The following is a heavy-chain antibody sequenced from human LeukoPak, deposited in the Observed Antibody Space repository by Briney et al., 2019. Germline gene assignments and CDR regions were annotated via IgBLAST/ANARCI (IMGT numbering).Heavy chain of an antibody. CDR2: IIPIFGTA. CDR1: GGTFSSYA. Sequence: GSSVKVSCKASGGTFSSYAISWVRQAPGQGLEWMGGIIPIFGTANYAQKFQGRATITADESTSTAYMELSSLRSEDTAVYYCARPDSGSYQGSGAFDIWGQGTMVTVSS. J-gene: IGHJ3*02. CDR3: ARPDSGSYQGSGAFDI. D-gene: IGHD1-26*01. V-gene: IGHV1-69*01.